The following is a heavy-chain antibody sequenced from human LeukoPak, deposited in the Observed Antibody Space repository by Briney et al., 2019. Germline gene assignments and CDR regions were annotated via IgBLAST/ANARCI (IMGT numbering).Heavy chain of an antibody. CDR3: ARGENYDILTGYLFDY. CDR2: IYYSGNT. V-gene: IGHV4-59*08. CDR1: GAPISSYY. D-gene: IGHD3-9*01. Sequence: SETLSLTCTVSGAPISSYYWNWIRQPPGKGLEWIGYIYYSGNTNYNPSLKSRVTISVDTSKNQFSLKLSSVTAADTAVYYCARGENYDILTGYLFDYWGQGTLVTVSS. J-gene: IGHJ4*02.